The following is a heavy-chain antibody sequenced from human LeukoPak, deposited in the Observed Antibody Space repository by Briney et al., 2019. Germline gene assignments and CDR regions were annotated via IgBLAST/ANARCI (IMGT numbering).Heavy chain of an antibody. CDR2: IYYSGST. D-gene: IGHD3/OR15-3a*01. J-gene: IGHJ5*02. CDR3: ARDGRGKTGHWFDP. Sequence: SETLSLTCTVSGGSISSSSYYWGWIRQPPGKGLEWIGSIYYSGSTYYNPSLKSRVTISVDTSKNQFSLKLSSVTAAGTAVYYCARDGRGKTGHWFDPWGQGTLVTVSS. V-gene: IGHV4-39*07. CDR1: GGSISSSSYY.